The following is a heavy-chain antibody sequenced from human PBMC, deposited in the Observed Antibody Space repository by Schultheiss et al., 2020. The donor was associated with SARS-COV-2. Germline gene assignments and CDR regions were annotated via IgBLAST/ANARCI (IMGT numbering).Heavy chain of an antibody. CDR1: GFTFGTYN. CDR3: ASTSDIVVAVATA. J-gene: IGHJ1*01. Sequence: GSLRLSCAASGFTFGTYNMHWVRQAPGKGLEWIGSMFYTDNTYYNPPLKSRVTISADTSKNQFSLKLRSVTATDTAVYYCASTSDIVVAVATAWGQGTLVTVSS. CDR2: MFYTDNT. V-gene: IGHV4-39*01. D-gene: IGHD2-15*01.